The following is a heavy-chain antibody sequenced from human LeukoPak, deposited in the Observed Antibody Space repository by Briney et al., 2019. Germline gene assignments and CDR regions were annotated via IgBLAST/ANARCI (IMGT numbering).Heavy chain of an antibody. D-gene: IGHD1-26*01. Sequence: VASVKVSCKASGYTFLSYGVNWVRQAPGQGLEWMGWISPYNGNTNYAQTLQDRVTMTTDTSTSTVYMELRALRSDDTALYYGAREPSGGRVGAPGGPFDYWGQGTVVTVSS. CDR1: GYTFLSYG. CDR3: AREPSGGRVGAPGGPFDY. CDR2: ISPYNGNT. J-gene: IGHJ4*02. V-gene: IGHV1-18*01.